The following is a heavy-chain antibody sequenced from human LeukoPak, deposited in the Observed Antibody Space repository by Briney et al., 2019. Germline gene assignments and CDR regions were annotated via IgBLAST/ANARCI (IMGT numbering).Heavy chain of an antibody. Sequence: GGSLRLSCAASGFTFSNYAISWVRQAPGKGLEWVSTISSSGGYTFYTDSVKGRFTISRDNSRNTVLLQTNSLRAEDTAIYYCAKVEGIRCSGGSCYSSYFDYWGQGTLVTVSS. CDR2: ISSSGGYT. D-gene: IGHD2-15*01. CDR1: GFTFSNYA. J-gene: IGHJ4*02. V-gene: IGHV3-23*01. CDR3: AKVEGIRCSGGSCYSSYFDY.